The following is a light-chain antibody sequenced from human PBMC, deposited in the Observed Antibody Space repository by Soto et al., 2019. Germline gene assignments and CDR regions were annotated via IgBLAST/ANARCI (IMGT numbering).Light chain of an antibody. J-gene: IGLJ3*02. V-gene: IGLV1-40*01. CDR2: GTS. CDR3: QSYDSSLSAWV. CDR1: SSNIGAGYD. Sequence: QSVLTQPPSVSGAPGQRVTISCTGSSSNIGAGYDVHWYQQLPGTAPKLLIYGTSNRTSGVPDRFSGSKSGTSASLAITGLQAEDETDYYCQSYDSSLSAWVFGGGTKLTVL.